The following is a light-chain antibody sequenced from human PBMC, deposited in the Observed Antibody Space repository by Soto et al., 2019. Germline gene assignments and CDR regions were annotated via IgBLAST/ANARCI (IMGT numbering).Light chain of an antibody. Sequence: EIVLTQSPATLSLSPGERATLSCRASQSVSNYFAWYQQKPGQAPRLLIYAASNRATGIPARFSGPGSVTDLTLTISSPEAEDFAVDYCQQSRQRFSFGQGTRLE. J-gene: IGKJ5*01. V-gene: IGKV3-11*01. CDR3: QQSRQRFS. CDR1: QSVSNY. CDR2: AAS.